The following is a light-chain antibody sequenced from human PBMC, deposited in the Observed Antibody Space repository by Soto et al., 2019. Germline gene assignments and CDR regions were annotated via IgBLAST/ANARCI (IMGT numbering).Light chain of an antibody. J-gene: IGKJ2*01. Sequence: EIVMTQSPATLSVSPGEGATLSCRASQSVSHNLAWYQQKPGQAPRLLIYCASTRATGIPTRFSGSGSGTEFTLTISSLQSEDFAVYYCEQYNSWPPLYTFGQGTKLEIK. CDR1: QSVSHN. CDR2: CAS. V-gene: IGKV3-15*01. CDR3: EQYNSWPPLYT.